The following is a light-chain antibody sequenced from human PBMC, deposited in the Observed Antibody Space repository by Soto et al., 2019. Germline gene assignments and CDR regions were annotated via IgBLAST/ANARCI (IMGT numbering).Light chain of an antibody. Sequence: DIQMTQSPSSLSASVGDTVTITCRASQSISMYLSWYQQKPGKAPKLLIYAASILQSGVPSRFSGSGFGTDFTLTINSLQPEDFATYYCQQSYSTITFGQGTRLEIK. CDR2: AAS. J-gene: IGKJ5*01. CDR1: QSISMY. CDR3: QQSYSTIT. V-gene: IGKV1-39*01.